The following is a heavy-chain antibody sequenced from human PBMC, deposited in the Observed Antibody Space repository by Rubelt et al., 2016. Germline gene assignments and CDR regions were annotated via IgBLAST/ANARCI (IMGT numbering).Heavy chain of an antibody. J-gene: IGHJ4*02. D-gene: IGHD1-26*01. Sequence: GKGLEWIGSIYYSGSTYYNPSLKSRVTISVDTSKNLFSLKLSSVTAADTAVYYCASMLVGATLYFDYWGQGTLVTVSS. CDR3: ASMLVGATLYFDY. CDR2: IYYSGST. V-gene: IGHV4-39*01.